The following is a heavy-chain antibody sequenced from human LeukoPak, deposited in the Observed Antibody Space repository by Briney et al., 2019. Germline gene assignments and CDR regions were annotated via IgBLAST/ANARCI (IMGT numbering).Heavy chain of an antibody. CDR2: IYTSGST. CDR3: AREMATYYFDY. Sequence: SETLSLTCTVSGGSLSSYYWSWIRQPAGKGLEWIGRIYTSGSTNYNPSLKSRATMSVDTSKSQFSLKLSSVTAADTAVYYCAREMATYYFDYWGQGTLVTVSS. J-gene: IGHJ4*02. CDR1: GGSLSSYY. D-gene: IGHD5-24*01. V-gene: IGHV4-4*07.